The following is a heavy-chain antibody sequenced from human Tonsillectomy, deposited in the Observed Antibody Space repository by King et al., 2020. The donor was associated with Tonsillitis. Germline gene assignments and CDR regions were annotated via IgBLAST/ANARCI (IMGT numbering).Heavy chain of an antibody. CDR1: GYSFTSYW. D-gene: IGHD1-26*01. CDR3: AGHSGSYLSDAFDI. Sequence: VQLVESGAEVKKPGESLKISCKASGYSFTSYWIGWVRQMPGKGLEWMGIIYPGDSDTRYSPSFQCQGTISADKSIRTAYLQWGSLKASDTAMYYCAGHSGSYLSDAFDIWGQGTMVTVSS. CDR2: IYPGDSDT. J-gene: IGHJ3*02. V-gene: IGHV5-51*01.